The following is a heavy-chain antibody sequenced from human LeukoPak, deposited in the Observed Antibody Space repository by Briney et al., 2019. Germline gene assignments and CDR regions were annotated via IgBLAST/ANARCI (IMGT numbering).Heavy chain of an antibody. D-gene: IGHD3-10*01. CDR2: IYPGDSDT. Sequence: GESLKISCKGSGYSFTGYWIGWVRQMPGKGLEWMGIIYPGDSDTRYSPSFQGQVTISADKSISTAYLQWSSLKASDTAMYYCARPDYYGSGSYVYYFDYWGQGTLVTVSS. V-gene: IGHV5-51*01. J-gene: IGHJ4*02. CDR1: GYSFTGYW. CDR3: ARPDYYGSGSYVYYFDY.